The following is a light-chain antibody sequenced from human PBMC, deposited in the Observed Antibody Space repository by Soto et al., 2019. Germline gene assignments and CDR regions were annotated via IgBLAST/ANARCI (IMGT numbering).Light chain of an antibody. CDR1: SGDVGGYNR. J-gene: IGLJ3*02. V-gene: IGLV2-18*02. Sequence: QSALTQPPAVSGSPGQSVTISCTGTSGDVGGYNRVSWYQQPPGTAPKLMIYEVTNRPSGVPDRFSGSKSGNTASLTISGLQAEDEADYYCSSYTSRSTWVFGGGTKVTVL. CDR3: SSYTSRSTWV. CDR2: EVT.